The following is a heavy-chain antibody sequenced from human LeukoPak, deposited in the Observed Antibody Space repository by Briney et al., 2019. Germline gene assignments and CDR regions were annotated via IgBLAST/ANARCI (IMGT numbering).Heavy chain of an antibody. D-gene: IGHD5-24*01. Sequence: HPGGSLRLSCVASGFPFSSYWMTWVRQAPGKGLEWVANIKQGGSKKSYVDSVKGRFTISRDNAKNSLYLQMNSLRAEDTAIYYCTRVGYIDEGIDYWGQGTLVTVSS. V-gene: IGHV3-7*04. CDR2: IKQGGSKK. CDR1: GFPFSSYW. J-gene: IGHJ4*02. CDR3: TRVGYIDEGIDY.